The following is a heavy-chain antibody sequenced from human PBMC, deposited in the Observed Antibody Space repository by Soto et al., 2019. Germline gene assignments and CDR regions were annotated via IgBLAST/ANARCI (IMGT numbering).Heavy chain of an antibody. J-gene: IGHJ4*02. Sequence: QLQLVQSGAEVKKPGASVKISCNASGYTFTSYYMHWVRQAPGQGLEWMGIINPSGGSTNYAQKLQGRVAMTRDTSTSTVYMELNSLRAEDTAVYYCARPPYPGCINAVCYPLDYWGQGTLVTVSS. CDR1: GYTFTSYY. V-gene: IGHV1-46*01. CDR2: INPSGGST. CDR3: ARPPYPGCINAVCYPLDY. D-gene: IGHD2-8*01.